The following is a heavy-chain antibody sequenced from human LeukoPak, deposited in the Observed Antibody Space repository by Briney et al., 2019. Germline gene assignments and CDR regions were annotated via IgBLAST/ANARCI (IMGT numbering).Heavy chain of an antibody. CDR3: ARAIAARYQGVGSFDY. J-gene: IGHJ4*02. CDR1: GYTFTSYG. CDR2: ISAYNGNT. D-gene: IGHD6-13*01. Sequence: ASVKVSCKASGYTFTSYGISWVRQAPGQGLEWMGWISAYNGNTNYAQKLQGRVTMTTDTSTSTAYMELRSLRSDDTAVYYCARAIAARYQGVGSFDYWGQGTLVTVSS. V-gene: IGHV1-18*01.